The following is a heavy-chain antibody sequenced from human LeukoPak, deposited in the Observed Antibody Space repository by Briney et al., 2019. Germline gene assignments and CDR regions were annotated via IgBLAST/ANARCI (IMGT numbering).Heavy chain of an antibody. CDR2: ISFDGSDK. J-gene: IGHJ2*01. CDR3: ARRWYFDL. V-gene: IGHV3-30*19. CDR1: GFTFSSYG. D-gene: IGHD5-24*01. Sequence: GGSLRLSCAASGFTFSSYGMHWVRQAPGKGLEWVAVISFDGSDKYYADSVKGRFTISRDNSKNTLYLQMNSLRAEDTAVYYRARRWYFDLWGRGTLVTVSS.